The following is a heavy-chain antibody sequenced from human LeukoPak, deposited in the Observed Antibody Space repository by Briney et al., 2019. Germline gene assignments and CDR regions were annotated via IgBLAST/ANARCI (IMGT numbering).Heavy chain of an antibody. CDR3: ARDRALVRELWSASAFDY. Sequence: RASVKVSCKASGGTFITYAISWVRQAPGQGLEWMGRIIPVLDITDYAQKFQGRVTITADKSTNTAYMELSNLRSEDTAVYYCARDRALVRELWSASAFDYWGQGSLVTVSS. CDR1: GGTFITYA. D-gene: IGHD5-18*01. J-gene: IGHJ4*02. V-gene: IGHV1-69*04. CDR2: IIPVLDIT.